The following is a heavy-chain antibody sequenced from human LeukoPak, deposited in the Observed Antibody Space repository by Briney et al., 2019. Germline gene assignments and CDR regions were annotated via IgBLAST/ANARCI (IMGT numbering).Heavy chain of an antibody. CDR3: ASGGSFLLPYYFDY. D-gene: IGHD1-26*01. CDR1: GFIFNSHS. Sequence: GGSLRLSCAASGFIFNSHSMNWVRQAPGKGLECVSSISSSSSYIYYADSVKGRFTISRDNAKNSLYLQMNSLRAEDTAVYYCASGGSFLLPYYFDYWGQGTLVTVSS. V-gene: IGHV3-21*01. J-gene: IGHJ4*02. CDR2: ISSSSSYI.